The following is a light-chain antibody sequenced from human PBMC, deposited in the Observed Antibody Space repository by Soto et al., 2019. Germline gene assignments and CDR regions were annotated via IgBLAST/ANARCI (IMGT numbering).Light chain of an antibody. CDR3: QQSYSLPPA. CDR1: QGIAAW. V-gene: IGKV1-12*01. Sequence: IQMTQSPSSVSASVGDTVTITCRASQGIAAWLAWYQHRPGKDPDLLINGASRLQTGVPSRFGGAGFETDYTLTISGMQPEDFGTYYCQQSYSLPPAFGHGTKVEV. CDR2: GAS. J-gene: IGKJ1*01.